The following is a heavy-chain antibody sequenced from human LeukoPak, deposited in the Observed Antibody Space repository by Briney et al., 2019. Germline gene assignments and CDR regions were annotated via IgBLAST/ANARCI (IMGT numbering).Heavy chain of an antibody. CDR3: ARGGSSHLFDY. CDR1: GFTFSSYS. CDR2: ISSSSSTI. J-gene: IGHJ4*02. Sequence: GGSLRLSCAASGFTFSSYSMNWVRQAPGKGLEWVSYISSSSSTIYYADSVKGRFTISRDNAKNSLYLQMNSLRAEDTAVYYCARGGSSHLFDYWGQGTLVTVSS. V-gene: IGHV3-48*04. D-gene: IGHD6-6*01.